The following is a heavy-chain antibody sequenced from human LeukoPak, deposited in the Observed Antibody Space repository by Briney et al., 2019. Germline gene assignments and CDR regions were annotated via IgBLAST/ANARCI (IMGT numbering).Heavy chain of an antibody. Sequence: SETLSLTCTVSGGSISSYYWSWIRQPPGKGLEWIGYIYYSGSTSYNPSLKSRVTISVDTSKNQFSLKLSSVTAADTAVYYCARGRITIFGVVITNYYYYYYMDVWGKGTTVTVSS. CDR2: IYYSGST. V-gene: IGHV4-59*12. CDR3: ARGRITIFGVVITNYYYYYYMDV. J-gene: IGHJ6*03. D-gene: IGHD3-3*01. CDR1: GGSISSYY.